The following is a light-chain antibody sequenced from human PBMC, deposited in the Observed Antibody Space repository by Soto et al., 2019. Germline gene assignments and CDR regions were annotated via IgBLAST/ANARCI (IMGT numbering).Light chain of an antibody. CDR3: GTWASSLSAGV. J-gene: IGLJ2*01. CDR2: ENN. V-gene: IGLV1-51*02. CDR1: SSNIGNNY. Sequence: QPVLTQPPSVSAAPGQKVTISCSGSSSNIGNNYVSWYQQLPGTAPKLLIYENNKRPSGIPDRFSGSKSGTSATLGITGLQTGDEADYYCGTWASSLSAGVFGGGTKLTVL.